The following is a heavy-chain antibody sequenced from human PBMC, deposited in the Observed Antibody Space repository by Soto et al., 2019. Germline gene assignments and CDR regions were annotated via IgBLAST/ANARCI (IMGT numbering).Heavy chain of an antibody. J-gene: IGHJ4*02. V-gene: IGHV3-30*18. CDR3: AKDLLSYGDYYFDY. D-gene: IGHD4-17*01. Sequence: PGGSLRLCCAASGFTFSSYGMHWVRQAPGKGLEWVAVISYDGSNKYYADSVKGRFTISRDNSKNTLYLQMNSLRAEDTAVYYCAKDLLSYGDYYFDYWGQGTLVTVSS. CDR1: GFTFSSYG. CDR2: ISYDGSNK.